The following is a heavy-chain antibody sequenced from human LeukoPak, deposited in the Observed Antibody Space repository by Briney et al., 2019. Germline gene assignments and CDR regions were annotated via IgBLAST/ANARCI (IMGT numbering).Heavy chain of an antibody. CDR1: GFVFRDNA. J-gene: IGHJ4*02. Sequence: GGSLRLSCAASGFVFRDNAIAWFRQPPGKGLEWIGYIRGETHGGATAYAASVKGRFTISRDESKTSAYLHLNHLRPDDTAVYYCSRSGFKDWGQGTLVIVSS. CDR3: SRSGFKD. D-gene: IGHD5-12*01. CDR2: IRGETHGGAT. V-gene: IGHV3-49*03.